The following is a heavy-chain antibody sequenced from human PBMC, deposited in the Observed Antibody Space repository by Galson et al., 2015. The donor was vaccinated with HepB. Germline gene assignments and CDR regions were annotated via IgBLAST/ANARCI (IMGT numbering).Heavy chain of an antibody. V-gene: IGHV2-70*04. CDR3: ARIRAWGDLSEA. CDR1: GFSLSTDGVR. J-gene: IGHJ3*01. CDR2: IDWDDDK. D-gene: IGHD2/OR15-2a*01. Sequence: PALVKPTQTLTLTCTFSGFSLSTDGVRVGWIRQSPGKALEWVARIDWDDDKFYRTSLKTRLTISKDTSKNQVVLTMTNMDPVDTGTYYCARIRAWGDLSEAWGQGTMVTVSS.